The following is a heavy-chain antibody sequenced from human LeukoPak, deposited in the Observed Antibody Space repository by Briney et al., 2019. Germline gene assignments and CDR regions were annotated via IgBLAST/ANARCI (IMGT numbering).Heavy chain of an antibody. CDR1: GFTFSSYA. J-gene: IGHJ4*02. V-gene: IGHV3-23*01. D-gene: IGHD2-15*01. CDR3: SKGGQSGPWYSLDY. CDR2: ISAGGGDT. Sequence: PGGSLRLSCAASGFTFSSYAMSWVRQAPGKGLEWVSGISAGGGDTYYADSVKGRFTISRGNFKNTLYLQMSSLRPEDTAVYFCSKGGQSGPWYSLDYWGQGTLVTVSS.